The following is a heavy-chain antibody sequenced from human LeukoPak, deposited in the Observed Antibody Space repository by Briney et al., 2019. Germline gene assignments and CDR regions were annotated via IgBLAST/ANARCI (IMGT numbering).Heavy chain of an antibody. Sequence: GASVKVSCKASGYTFTDYFIHWVRQAPGQGLEWMGWINPNSGDRKYAQKFQGRVTMTRDTSISTAYMELTSLRSDDTAVYYCARGRRILVGETNTGDFFDYWGQGTLVTVSS. J-gene: IGHJ4*02. CDR2: INPNSGDR. CDR3: ARGRRILVGETNTGDFFDY. D-gene: IGHD1-26*01. V-gene: IGHV1-2*02. CDR1: GYTFTDYF.